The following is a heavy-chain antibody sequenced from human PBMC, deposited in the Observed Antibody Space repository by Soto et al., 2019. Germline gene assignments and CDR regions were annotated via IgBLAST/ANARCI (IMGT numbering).Heavy chain of an antibody. CDR1: GFTFSSYS. J-gene: IGHJ4*02. CDR3: ARGAVADYHFDY. V-gene: IGHV3-21*01. CDR2: ISSSSSYI. Sequence: GGSLRLSCAASGFTFSSYSMNWVRQAPGKGLEWVSSISSSSSYIYYADSVKGRFTISRDNAKNSLYLQMNSLRAEDTAVYYCARGAVADYHFDYWGQGTLVTDSS. D-gene: IGHD6-19*01.